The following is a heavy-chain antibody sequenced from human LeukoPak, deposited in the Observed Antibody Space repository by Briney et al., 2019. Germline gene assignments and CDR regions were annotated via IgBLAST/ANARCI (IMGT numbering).Heavy chain of an antibody. Sequence: PGGSLRLSCAASGFTVSSNYMSWVRQAPGKGLEWVSVIYSGGSTYYADSVKGRFTISRDNSKNTLYLQMNSLRAEDTAVYYCARDRYCSGGSCYSIHLSYYYYMDVWGKGTTVTVSS. CDR2: IYSGGST. CDR3: ARDRYCSGGSCYSIHLSYYYYMDV. V-gene: IGHV3-66*01. CDR1: GFTVSSNY. J-gene: IGHJ6*03. D-gene: IGHD2-15*01.